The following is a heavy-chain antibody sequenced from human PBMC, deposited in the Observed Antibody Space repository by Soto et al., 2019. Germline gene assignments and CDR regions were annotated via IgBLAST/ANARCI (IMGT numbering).Heavy chain of an antibody. CDR3: ARGGEPIDY. Sequence: QVQLVQSVAEEKKPGASVKVSCKASGYTFTSYAMHWVRQAPGQRLEWMGWINTGNGNTKYSQPFQGRATITRDTSASTAYTELSSMRSEDTAVYYCARGGEPIDYWGQGTLVTFSA. CDR2: INTGNGNT. D-gene: IGHD2-21*01. CDR1: GYTFTSYA. V-gene: IGHV1-3*04. J-gene: IGHJ4*02.